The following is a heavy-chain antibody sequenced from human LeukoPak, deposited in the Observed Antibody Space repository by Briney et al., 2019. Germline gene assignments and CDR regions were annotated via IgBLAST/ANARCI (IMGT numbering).Heavy chain of an antibody. D-gene: IGHD1-1*01. J-gene: IGHJ6*03. Sequence: SVKVSCKASGGTFSSYAISWVRQAPGQGLEWMGGIIPIFGAANYAQKFQGRVTITTDESTSTAYMELSSLRSEDTAVYYCASARMEDYYYYMDVWGKGTMVTVSS. V-gene: IGHV1-69*05. CDR2: IIPIFGAA. CDR1: GGTFSSYA. CDR3: ASARMEDYYYYMDV.